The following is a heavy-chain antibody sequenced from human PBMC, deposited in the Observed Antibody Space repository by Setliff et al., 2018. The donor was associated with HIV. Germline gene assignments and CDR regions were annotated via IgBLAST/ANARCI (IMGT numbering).Heavy chain of an antibody. V-gene: IGHV1-2*02. CDR3: ARDRYYDSSGYYWFDAFDI. CDR2: SNPNSGGT. Sequence: ASVKVSCKASGYTFTGYYMHWVRQAPGPGLEWMGWSNPNSGGTNYAQKFQGRVTMTSDTSISTAYMELSRLRSDDTDVYYWARDRYYDSSGYYWFDAFDIWGQGTMVTVSS. D-gene: IGHD3-22*01. CDR1: GYTFTGYY. J-gene: IGHJ3*02.